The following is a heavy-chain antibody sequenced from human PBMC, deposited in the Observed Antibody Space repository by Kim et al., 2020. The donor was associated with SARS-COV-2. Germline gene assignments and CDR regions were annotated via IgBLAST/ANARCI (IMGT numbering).Heavy chain of an antibody. CDR2: IWYDGSNK. V-gene: IGHV3-33*01. Sequence: GGSLRLSCAASGFTFSSYGMHWVRQAPGKGLEWMAHIWYDGSNKNYTDSVKGRFAISRDNSKNTLYLQMNSLRAEDTAVYYCARVAAAVPYYYYFYMDV. J-gene: IGHJ6*03. CDR1: GFTFSSYG. CDR3: ARVAAAVPYYYYFYMDV. D-gene: IGHD6-13*01.